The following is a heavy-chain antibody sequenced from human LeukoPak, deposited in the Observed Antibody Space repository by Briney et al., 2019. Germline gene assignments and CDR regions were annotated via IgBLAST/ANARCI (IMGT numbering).Heavy chain of an antibody. V-gene: IGHV1-8*01. CDR2: MNPNSGNT. CDR3: ARGGPRRGRLLGG. J-gene: IGHJ4*02. D-gene: IGHD1-26*01. CDR1: GYTFTSYD. Sequence: ASVQVSCKASGYTFTSYDINWVRQATGQGLEWMGRMNPNSGNTGYAQKFQGRVTMTRNTSISTAYMELSSLRSEDTAVYHCARGGPRRGRLLGGWGQGTLVTVSS.